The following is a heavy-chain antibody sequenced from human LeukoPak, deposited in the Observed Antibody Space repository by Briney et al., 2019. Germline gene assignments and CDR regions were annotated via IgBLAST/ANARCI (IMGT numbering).Heavy chain of an antibody. CDR1: GYTFTSYY. CDR2: INPGGGST. CDR3: GRGFGSSSWYRVGY. Sequence: GASVKVSCKAAGYTFTSYYMHWVRQAPGQGLEWMGIINPGGGSTNYEQKFQGRVTMTRDTSTSTVYMELNSLRSEDTAVYYCGRGFGSSSWYRVGYWGQGTLVTVSS. V-gene: IGHV1-46*01. J-gene: IGHJ4*02. D-gene: IGHD6-13*01.